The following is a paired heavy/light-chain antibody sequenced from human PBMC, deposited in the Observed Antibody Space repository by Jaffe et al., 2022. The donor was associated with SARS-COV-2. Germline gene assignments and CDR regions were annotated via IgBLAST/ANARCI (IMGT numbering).Heavy chain of an antibody. CDR1: GFTFSSYA. V-gene: IGHV3-23*01. Sequence: EVQLLESGGGLVQPGGSLRLSCAASGFTFSSYAMTWVRQAPGKGLEWVSAISAGGDSTYYADSVKGRFTISRDNSKNTLYLQMNSLRAEDTAVYYCAGSPPYSSGWYAYFDYWGQGTLVTVSS. CDR2: ISAGGDST. CDR3: AGSPPYSSGWYAYFDY. J-gene: IGHJ4*02. D-gene: IGHD6-13*01.
Light chain of an antibody. CDR3: MQGTHWPRT. CDR1: QSLVYSDGNTY. J-gene: IGKJ2*01. Sequence: DVVMTQSPLSLPVTLGQPASISCRSSQSLVYSDGNTYLNWFQQRPGQSPRRLIYKVSNRDSGVPDRFSGSGSGTDFTLEISRVEAEDVGVYYCMQGTHWPRTFGQGTKLEI. V-gene: IGKV2-30*01. CDR2: KVS.